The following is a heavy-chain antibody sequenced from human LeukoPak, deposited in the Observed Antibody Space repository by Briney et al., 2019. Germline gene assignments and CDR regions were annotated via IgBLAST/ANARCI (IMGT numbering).Heavy chain of an antibody. Sequence: GGSLRLSCAGSGFTFSSYAMSWVRQAPGKGLEWVSAISGSGGSTYYADSVKGRFTISRDNSKNTLYLQMNSLRAEDTAVYYCAKGRSITMVVVVITSFDYWGQGTLVTVSS. V-gene: IGHV3-23*01. CDR3: AKGRSITMVVVVITSFDY. CDR1: GFTFSSYA. J-gene: IGHJ4*02. CDR2: ISGSGGST. D-gene: IGHD3-22*01.